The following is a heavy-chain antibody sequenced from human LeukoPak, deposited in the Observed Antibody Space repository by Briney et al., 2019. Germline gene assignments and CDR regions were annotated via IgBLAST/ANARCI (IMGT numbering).Heavy chain of an antibody. V-gene: IGHV3-23*01. CDR3: AKRLGYCTNGVCQEFDY. J-gene: IGHJ4*02. CDR2: ISGSGGST. Sequence: GGSLRLSCAASGFTFSSYAMSWVRQAPGKGLEWVSAISGSGGSTYYADSVKGRFTISRDNSKSTLYLQMNSLRAEDTAVYYCAKRLGYCTNGVCQEFDYWGQGTLVTVSS. CDR1: GFTFSSYA. D-gene: IGHD2-8*01.